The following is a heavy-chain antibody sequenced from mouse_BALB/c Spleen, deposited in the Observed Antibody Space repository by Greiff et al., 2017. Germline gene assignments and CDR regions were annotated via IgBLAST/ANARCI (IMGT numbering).Heavy chain of an antibody. D-gene: IGHD2-2*01. Sequence: EVQLQESGGDLVKPGGSLKLSCAASGFTFSSYGMSWVRQTPDKRLEWVATISSGGSYTYYPDSVKGRFTISRDNAKNTLYLQMSSLKSEDTAMYYCASIYYGYSYAMDYWGQGTSVTVSS. V-gene: IGHV5-6*01. CDR2: ISSGGSYT. CDR1: GFTFSSYG. CDR3: ASIYYGYSYAMDY. J-gene: IGHJ4*01.